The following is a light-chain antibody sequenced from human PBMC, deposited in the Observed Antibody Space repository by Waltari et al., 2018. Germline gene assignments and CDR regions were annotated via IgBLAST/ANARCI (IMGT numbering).Light chain of an antibody. CDR3: QQYDNLPSIT. Sequence: DIQMTPSPSSLSASVGDRVTIPCPASQDISNHLNWYQQKPGNTPKLLIYDASTLETGVPSRFSGSGSGTDFTFTITSLQPEDIATYYCQQYDNLPSITFGQGTRLDIK. J-gene: IGKJ5*01. CDR2: DAS. CDR1: QDISNH. V-gene: IGKV1-33*01.